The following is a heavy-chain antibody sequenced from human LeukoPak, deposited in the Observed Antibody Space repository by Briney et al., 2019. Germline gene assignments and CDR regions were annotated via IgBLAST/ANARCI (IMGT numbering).Heavy chain of an antibody. Sequence: ASVKVSCKASGYTFTSYDINWVRQATGQGLEWMGWMNPNSGNTGYAQKFQGRVTITRNTSISTAYMELSSLRSEDTAVYYCARGWYSGSWYKSDRWFDPWGQGTLVSVSS. CDR2: MNPNSGNT. J-gene: IGHJ5*02. V-gene: IGHV1-8*03. D-gene: IGHD6-13*01. CDR3: ARGWYSGSWYKSDRWFDP. CDR1: GYTFTSYD.